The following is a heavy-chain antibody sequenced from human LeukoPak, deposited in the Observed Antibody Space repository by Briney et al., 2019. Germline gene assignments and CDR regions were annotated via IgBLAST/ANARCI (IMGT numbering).Heavy chain of an antibody. J-gene: IGHJ3*02. CDR2: IKPSGSNI. Sequence: GGSLRLSCAASGFTFSDYYMSWIRQAPGKGLEWVAYIKPSGSNIYYADSVKGRFTISRDKAKNTLYLQMNSLRAQHTALYYCASGGDNYGVSHDAFDIWGQGTMVTVSS. D-gene: IGHD5-24*01. V-gene: IGHV3-11*01. CDR1: GFTFSDYY. CDR3: ASGGDNYGVSHDAFDI.